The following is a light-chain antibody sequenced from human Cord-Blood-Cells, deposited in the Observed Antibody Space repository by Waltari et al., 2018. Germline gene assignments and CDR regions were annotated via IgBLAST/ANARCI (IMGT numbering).Light chain of an antibody. CDR1: QSVISSY. V-gene: IGKV3-20*01. Sequence: EIVLTQSTGTLSLSPGERATLSCRASQSVISSYLAWYQQKPGQAPRLLIYGASSRATGIPDRFSGSGSETDFTLTIRRLEPEDFAVYYWQQYSSSPMYTFGQGTKLEIK. CDR3: QQYSSSPMYT. J-gene: IGKJ2*01. CDR2: GAS.